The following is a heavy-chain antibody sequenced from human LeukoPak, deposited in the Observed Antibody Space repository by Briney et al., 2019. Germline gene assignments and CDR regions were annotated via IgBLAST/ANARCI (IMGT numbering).Heavy chain of an antibody. CDR2: MNPNSGNT. J-gene: IGHJ4*02. V-gene: IGHV1-8*01. CDR1: GYTFTSYD. Sequence: ASVKVSCKASGYTFTSYDINWVRQATGQGLEWMGWMNPNSGNTGYAQKFQGRVTMTRNTSISTAYMELSSLRSEDTAVYYCAILGYCSSTSCYTAPHFDYWGQGTLVTVSP. D-gene: IGHD2-2*02. CDR3: AILGYCSSTSCYTAPHFDY.